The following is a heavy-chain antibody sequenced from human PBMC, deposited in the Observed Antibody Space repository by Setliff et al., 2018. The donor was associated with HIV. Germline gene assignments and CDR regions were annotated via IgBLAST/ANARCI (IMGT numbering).Heavy chain of an antibody. CDR2: INQDGSEK. J-gene: IGHJ4*02. CDR3: ARGQTSVTLQFDH. Sequence: GSLRLSCVASGFTFRNYWMSWVRQAPGKGLEWVANINQDGSEKNYVDSVKGRFTISRDNAKNSLFLQMNSLRAEDTAVYYCARGQTSVTLQFDHWGQGTLVTVS. CDR1: GFTFRNYW. V-gene: IGHV3-7*01. D-gene: IGHD4-17*01.